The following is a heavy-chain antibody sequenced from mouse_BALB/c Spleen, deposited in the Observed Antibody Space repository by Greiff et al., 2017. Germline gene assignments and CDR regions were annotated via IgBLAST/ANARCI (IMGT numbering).Heavy chain of an antibody. V-gene: IGHV3-8*02. CDR2: ISYSGST. J-gene: IGHJ2*01. Sequence: EVQLQESGPSLVKPSQTLSLTCSVTGDSITSGYWNWIRKFPGNKLEYMGYISYSGSTYYNPSLKSRISITRDTSKNQDYLQLNSVTTEDTATYYCASHGYGNPYFDYWGQGTTLTVSS. CDR3: ASHGYGNPYFDY. CDR1: GDSITSGY. D-gene: IGHD2-10*02.